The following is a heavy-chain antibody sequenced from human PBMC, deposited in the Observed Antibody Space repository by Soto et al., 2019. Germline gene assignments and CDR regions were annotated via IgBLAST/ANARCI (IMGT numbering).Heavy chain of an antibody. J-gene: IGHJ4*02. V-gene: IGHV4-31*03. CDR2: IYYGGST. Sequence: VQLQEPGPGLVKPSQTLSLTCTVSGGSISSGGYYWSWIGQHPGKGLEWIGYIYYGGSTYYNPSLKSRVTISVDTSKNQFSLKLSSVTAADTAVYYCARDSEGSGPFDYWGQGTLVTVSS. CDR3: ARDSEGSGPFDY. CDR1: GGSISSGGYY. D-gene: IGHD3-10*01.